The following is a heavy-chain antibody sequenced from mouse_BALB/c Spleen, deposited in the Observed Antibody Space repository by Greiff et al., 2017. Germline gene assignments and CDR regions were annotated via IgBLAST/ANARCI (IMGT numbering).Heavy chain of an antibody. CDR2: ISDGGSYT. V-gene: IGHV5-4*02. J-gene: IGHJ3*01. CDR3: ARDGFAY. Sequence: EVKLVESGGGLVKPGGSLKLSCAASGFTFSDYDMYWVRQTPEKRLEWVATISDGGSYTYYPDSVKGRFTISRDNAKNNLYLQMSSLKSEDTAMYYCARDGFAYWGQGTLVTVSA. CDR1: GFTFSDYD.